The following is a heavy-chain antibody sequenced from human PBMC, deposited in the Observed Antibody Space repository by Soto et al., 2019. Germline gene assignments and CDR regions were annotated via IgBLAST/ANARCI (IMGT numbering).Heavy chain of an antibody. CDR3: ARNPDSSGLFDP. CDR1: GYSFIDYD. D-gene: IGHD6-19*01. J-gene: IGHJ5*02. V-gene: IGHV1-8*01. CDR2: MTPNSGNT. Sequence: QVQLVQSGAEVKKPGASVKVSCKASGYSFIDYDINWVRQATGQGLEWMGWMTPNSGNTGYAQKFQGRVTLTRDTSIGTADMELSSLKSEDTAVYYCARNPDSSGLFDPWGQGTLVTVSS.